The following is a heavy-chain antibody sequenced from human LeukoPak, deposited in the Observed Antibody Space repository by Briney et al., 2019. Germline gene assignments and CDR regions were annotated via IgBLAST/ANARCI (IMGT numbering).Heavy chain of an antibody. Sequence: SGPTLVNPTQTLTLTCTFSGFSLTTSGVGVGWIRQPPGKALEWLALIYWDDDKRYSPSLKSRLTITKDTSKNRVVLTMTNMDSEDSATYYCAHSPRYSSGWYYDYWGQGIMVTVSS. CDR1: GFSLTTSGVG. D-gene: IGHD6-19*01. CDR3: AHSPRYSSGWYYDY. V-gene: IGHV2-5*02. J-gene: IGHJ4*02. CDR2: IYWDDDK.